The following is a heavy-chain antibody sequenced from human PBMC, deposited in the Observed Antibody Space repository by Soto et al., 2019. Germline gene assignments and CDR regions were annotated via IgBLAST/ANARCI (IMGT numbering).Heavy chain of an antibody. Sequence: ASVKVSCKASGYAFNTYGINWARQAPGQGLELMGLISAYDGKTTYAEKFQDRVTMTTDTPTSTAYTELRSLTSEDTAVYYCARDPHDFWTSYWFDPWGQGTLVNVSS. D-gene: IGHD3-3*01. CDR2: ISAYDGKT. CDR3: ARDPHDFWTSYWFDP. J-gene: IGHJ5*02. CDR1: GYAFNTYG. V-gene: IGHV1-18*01.